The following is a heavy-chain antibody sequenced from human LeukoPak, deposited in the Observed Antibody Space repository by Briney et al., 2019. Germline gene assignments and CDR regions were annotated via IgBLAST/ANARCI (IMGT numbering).Heavy chain of an antibody. Sequence: ASVKVSCKASGYTFTGYYMHWVRQAPGQGLEWMGWINPNSGGTNYAQKFQGRVTMTRDTSASTAYMELSSLKSEDMAVYYCARDGATAGFFGGFDPWGQGTLVTVSS. CDR3: ARDGATAGFFGGFDP. V-gene: IGHV1-2*02. CDR2: INPNSGGT. D-gene: IGHD6-13*01. J-gene: IGHJ5*02. CDR1: GYTFTGYY.